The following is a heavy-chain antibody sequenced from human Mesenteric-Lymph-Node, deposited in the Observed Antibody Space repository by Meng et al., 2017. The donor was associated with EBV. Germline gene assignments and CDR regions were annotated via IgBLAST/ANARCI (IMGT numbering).Heavy chain of an antibody. J-gene: IGHJ5*01. V-gene: IGHV4-4*02. D-gene: IGHD3-10*01. CDR2: IYHSGST. CDR1: GGSIVTTNW. CDR3: ARGSYYAGTPFDS. Sequence: QLQLQESGPGLVTPSGTLSLTCAVSGGSIVTTNWWSWVRQPPGKGLEWIGEIYHSGSTLYNPSLKSRVTILVDKSENHFTLELTSLTAADTAVYYCARGSYYAGTPFDSWGQGTLVTVSS.